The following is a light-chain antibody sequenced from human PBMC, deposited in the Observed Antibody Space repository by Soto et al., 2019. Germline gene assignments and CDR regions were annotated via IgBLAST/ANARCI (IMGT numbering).Light chain of an antibody. CDR2: GAS. CDR3: QQRSSWPRIT. CDR1: QSFSSSY. Sequence: EVVLTRSPGTLSVSAGERATLSCMAIQSFSSSYLACYQQKPGQAPRLLIYGASSRATGIPDRFSGSGSGTDFTLTISSLEPDDFAVYYCQQRSSWPRITFGQGTRLEIK. J-gene: IGKJ5*01. V-gene: IGKV3D-20*02.